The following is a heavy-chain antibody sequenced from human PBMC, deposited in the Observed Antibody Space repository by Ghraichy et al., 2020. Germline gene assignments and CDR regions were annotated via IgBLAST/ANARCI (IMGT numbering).Heavy chain of an antibody. Sequence: GGSLRLSCAASGFTFNNYVMPWVRQAPGRGLEWVSSIGGGGVDRLYSDSVKGRFSISRDDSRNSVYLQMSGLRAEDTAIYYCAKDSENNNGICDPFDIWGQGTAVTVSS. V-gene: IGHV3-23*01. D-gene: IGHD1-14*01. CDR2: IGGGGVDR. CDR1: GFTFNNYV. J-gene: IGHJ3*02. CDR3: AKDSENNNGICDPFDI.